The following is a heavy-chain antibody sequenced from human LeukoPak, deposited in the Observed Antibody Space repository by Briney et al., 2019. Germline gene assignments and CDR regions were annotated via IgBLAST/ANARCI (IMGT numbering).Heavy chain of an antibody. J-gene: IGHJ4*02. CDR2: IYYSGST. Sequence: SGTLSLTCTVSGGSISSSSYYWGWIRQPPGKGLEWIGSIYYSGSTYSNPSLKSRVTISEDTSKNQFSLKLSSVTAAYTAVYYCARVVEVCGVVNYFDYWGQGTMVTVSS. CDR1: GGSISSSSYY. CDR3: ARVVEVCGVVNYFDY. V-gene: IGHV4-39*07. D-gene: IGHD3-3*01.